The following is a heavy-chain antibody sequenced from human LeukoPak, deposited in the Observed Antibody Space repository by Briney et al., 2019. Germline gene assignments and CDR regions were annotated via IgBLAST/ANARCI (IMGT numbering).Heavy chain of an antibody. CDR1: GYTFTDYY. CDR2: IKPNCGDT. CDR3: ARANFLYCSSSTCLFDY. Sequence: GASVKVSFKASGYTFTDYYMYWGGEAPRQGFEGMGWIKPNCGDTNYAQKFQGRVTMTRDTSISTAHMEVSRLRSDDTAVYYCARANFLYCSSSTCLFDYWGQGTLVTVSS. J-gene: IGHJ4*02. V-gene: IGHV1-2*02. D-gene: IGHD2-2*01.